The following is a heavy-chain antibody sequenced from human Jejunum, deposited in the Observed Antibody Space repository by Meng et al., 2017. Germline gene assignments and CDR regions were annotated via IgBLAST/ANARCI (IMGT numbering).Heavy chain of an antibody. CDR1: GFTFVDYA. CDR2: ISWKSGNI. J-gene: IGHJ4*02. CDR3: AKEGYYNSGGYYTYFFDY. Sequence: SLKISCAASGFTFVDYAMQGVRKRPGKGLEGVSRISWKSGNIDDADSVKGRFTISRDNAKNSLYLQMNSLRTEDTALYYCAKEGYYNSGGYYTYFFDYWGQGTLVTVSS. D-gene: IGHD3-22*01. V-gene: IGHV3-9*01.